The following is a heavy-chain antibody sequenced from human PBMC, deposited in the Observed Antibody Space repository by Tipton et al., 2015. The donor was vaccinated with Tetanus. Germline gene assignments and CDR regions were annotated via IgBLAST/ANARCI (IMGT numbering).Heavy chain of an antibody. D-gene: IGHD5-24*01. CDR2: NYYSGSA. J-gene: IGHJ4*01. V-gene: IGHV4-59*12. CDR3: ARGTDAYKWGNY. CDR1: GGSLSGYY. Sequence: TLSLTCTVSGGSLSGYYWNWIRQSPGKGLEWIGYNYYSGSAIYNPSLKSRVTISLDTSKNQFSLKLNSVTAADSALYFCARGTDAYKWGNYWGQGTLVTVSS.